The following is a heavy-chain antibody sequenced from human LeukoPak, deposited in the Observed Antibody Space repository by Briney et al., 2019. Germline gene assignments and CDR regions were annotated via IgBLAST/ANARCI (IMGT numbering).Heavy chain of an antibody. CDR2: IHSSGGT. J-gene: IGHJ5*02. Sequence: PSETLSLTGTVSGDSISSGRYYWSWIRQPAGKGLEWIGRIHSSGGTEYYPSLKRRVTISVDTAKNQFSLKLASVTAADTAVYYCAREGASWGFTWGQGTLVTVSS. D-gene: IGHD2-2*01. CDR1: GDSISSGRYY. CDR3: AREGASWGFT. V-gene: IGHV4-61*02.